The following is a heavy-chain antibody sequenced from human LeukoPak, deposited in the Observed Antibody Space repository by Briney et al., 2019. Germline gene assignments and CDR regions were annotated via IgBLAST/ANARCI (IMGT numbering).Heavy chain of an antibody. Sequence: PSETLSLTCTVSGGSISSSSYYWGWIRQPPGKGLEWIGSIYYSGSTYYNPSLKSRVTISVDTSKNQFSLKLSSVTAADTAVYYCARLVRGVIITVDYWGQGTVVTVSS. V-gene: IGHV4-39*07. J-gene: IGHJ4*02. CDR2: IYYSGST. CDR3: ARLVRGVIITVDY. D-gene: IGHD3-10*01. CDR1: GGSISSSSYY.